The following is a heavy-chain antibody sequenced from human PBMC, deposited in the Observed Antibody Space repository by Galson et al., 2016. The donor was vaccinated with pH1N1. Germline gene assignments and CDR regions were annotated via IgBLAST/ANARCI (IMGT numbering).Heavy chain of an antibody. CDR3: TRGRASSGERVFDY. V-gene: IGHV4-61*01. D-gene: IGHD3-16*01. CDR2: FSHAGPD. CDR1: GASVSSRNLQ. Sequence: ETLSLTCSVSGASVSSRNLQWSWIRQPPGKGLEWIGYFSHAGPDNFNSSLKSRLTMSIDTSKNQFSLRLSSVTAADTAIYYCTRGRASSGERVFDYWGQGALVTVSS. J-gene: IGHJ4*02.